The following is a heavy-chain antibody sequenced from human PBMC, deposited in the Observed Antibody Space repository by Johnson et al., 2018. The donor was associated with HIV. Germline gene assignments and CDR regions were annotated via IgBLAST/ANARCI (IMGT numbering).Heavy chain of an antibody. V-gene: IGHV3-NL1*01. D-gene: IGHD5-18*01. Sequence: QVQLVESGGGVVQPGGSLRLSCAASGFTFSSYGMHWVRQAPGKGLEWVSVVYSGGSTYYADSVKGRFTISRDNSKNTLYLQMNSLRVEDTAVYYCAKAYTYGAFDIWGQGTMVTVSS. CDR2: VYSGGST. CDR3: AKAYTYGAFDI. J-gene: IGHJ3*02. CDR1: GFTFSSYG.